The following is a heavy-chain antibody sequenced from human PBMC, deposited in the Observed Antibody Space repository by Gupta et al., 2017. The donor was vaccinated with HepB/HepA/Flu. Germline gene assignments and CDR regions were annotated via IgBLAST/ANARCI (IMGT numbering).Heavy chain of an antibody. CDR1: SFSISTFG. J-gene: IGHJ6*02. CDR2: KSYNGINA. CDR3: GKDRRDGDFSRNLYYYGMDA. V-gene: IGHV3-30*18. Sequence: QVQLVESGGGVVQPGRSLKLSCEASSFSISTFGIHWVRQAPGRGLVWVADKSYNGINAYYADTVKSRFTISRDNSINTVYLHMNNLRVDDTALYYFGKDRRDGDFSRNLYYYGMDAWGQGTTVTVSS. D-gene: IGHD4-17*01.